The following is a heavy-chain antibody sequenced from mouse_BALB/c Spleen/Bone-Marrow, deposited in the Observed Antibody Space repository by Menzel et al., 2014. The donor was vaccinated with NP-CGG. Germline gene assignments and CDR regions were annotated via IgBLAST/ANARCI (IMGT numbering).Heavy chain of an antibody. Sequence: VQLHESGPELVKPGASGQISCQPSRYTFTEYTMHWVKQSHGKRLEWIGGINPNNGGTTYNQKFKGKTTLTVEKSSSTAYMELRSLIAEDSPDYYCARRPAICNTVYDFDYWGQGTPRTGSS. D-gene: IGHD6-1*01. J-gene: IGHJ2*01. CDR2: INPNNGGT. V-gene: IGHV1-18*01. CDR1: RYTFTEYT. CDR3: ARRPAICNTVYDFDY.